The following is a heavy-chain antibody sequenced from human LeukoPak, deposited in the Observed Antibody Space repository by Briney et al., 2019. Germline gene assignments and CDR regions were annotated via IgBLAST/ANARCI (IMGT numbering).Heavy chain of an antibody. Sequence: LRLSCAASGFTFSSYAMSWIRQHPGKGLEWIGYIYYSGATYYNPSLRSRITISVDTSKNQFSLKLSSVTAADTAVYYCARGAARSLSETSTDYYYFYYGMDVWGQGTTVTVSS. CDR2: IYYSGAT. D-gene: IGHD6-6*01. V-gene: IGHV4-31*02. J-gene: IGHJ6*02. CDR1: GFTFSSYA. CDR3: ARGAARSLSETSTDYYYFYYGMDV.